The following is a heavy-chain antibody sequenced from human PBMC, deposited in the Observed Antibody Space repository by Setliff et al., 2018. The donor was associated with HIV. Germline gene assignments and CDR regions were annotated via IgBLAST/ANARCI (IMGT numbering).Heavy chain of an antibody. V-gene: IGHV3-23*01. CDR3: AKAARDYYDSSGYYIGIDY. Sequence: GGSLRLSCAASGFTFSNYAMGWVRQVPGKGLEWVASISNSGRNTYYADSAKGRFIISRDNSKSTLYLQMNSLRAEDTAVYCCAKAARDYYDSSGYYIGIDYWGRGTLVTVSS. CDR2: ISNSGRNT. CDR1: GFTFSNYA. D-gene: IGHD3-22*01. J-gene: IGHJ4*02.